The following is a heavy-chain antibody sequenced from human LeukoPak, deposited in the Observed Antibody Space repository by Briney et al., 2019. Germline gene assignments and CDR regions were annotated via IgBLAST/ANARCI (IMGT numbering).Heavy chain of an antibody. CDR2: IYYSGST. CDR3: ARMAVAGIPFDY. CDR1: GGSISSYS. J-gene: IGHJ4*02. V-gene: IGHV4-59*08. D-gene: IGHD6-19*01. Sequence: SETLSLTCTVSGGSISSYSWSWIRQPPGKGLEWIGYIYYSGSTNYNPSLKSRVTISVDTSKNQFSLKLSSVTAADTAVYYCARMAVAGIPFDYRGQGTLVTVSS.